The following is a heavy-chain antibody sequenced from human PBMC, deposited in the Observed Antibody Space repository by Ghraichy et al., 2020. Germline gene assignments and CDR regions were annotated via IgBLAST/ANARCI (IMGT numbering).Heavy chain of an antibody. CDR1: GGSFSGYY. D-gene: IGHD4-17*01. Sequence: SETLSLTCAVYGGSFSGYYWSWIRQPPGKGLEWIGEINHSGSTNYNPSLKSRVTISVDTSKNQFSLKLSSVTAADTAVYYCASKGRNMTTVTTFDYWGQGTLVTVSS. J-gene: IGHJ4*02. CDR2: INHSGST. CDR3: ASKGRNMTTVTTFDY. V-gene: IGHV4-34*01.